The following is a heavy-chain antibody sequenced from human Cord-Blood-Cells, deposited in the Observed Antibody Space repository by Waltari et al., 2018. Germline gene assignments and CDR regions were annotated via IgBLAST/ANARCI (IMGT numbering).Heavy chain of an antibody. CDR2: IYSGGST. CDR1: GFTVSSTY. CDR3: ARDLYY. V-gene: IGHV3-53*01. Sequence: EVQLVESGGGLIHPGGSLSLYCAAVGFTVSSTYRSWVRQAPGKGLEWVSVIYSGGSTYYADSVKGRFTISRDNSKNTLYLQMNSLRAEDTAVYYCARDLYYWGQGTLVTVSS. J-gene: IGHJ4*02.